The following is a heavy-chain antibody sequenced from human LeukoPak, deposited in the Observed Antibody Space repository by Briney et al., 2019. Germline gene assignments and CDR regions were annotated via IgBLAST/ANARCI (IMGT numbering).Heavy chain of an antibody. D-gene: IGHD5-24*01. J-gene: IGHJ4*02. CDR3: ARVGEKAFHLWPEIDY. V-gene: IGHV3-21*01. CDR1: GFPFSNYG. Sequence: GGSLRLSCAVSGFPFSNYGMSWVRQAPGKGLEWVSCISTSSSYIYYADSVKGRFTISRDNAKNSLYLQMNSLRAEDTAVYYCARVGEKAFHLWPEIDYWGQGTLVTVSS. CDR2: ISTSSSYI.